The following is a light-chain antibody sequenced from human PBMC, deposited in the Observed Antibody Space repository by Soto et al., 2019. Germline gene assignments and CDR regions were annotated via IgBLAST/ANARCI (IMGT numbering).Light chain of an antibody. J-gene: IGKJ1*01. V-gene: IGKV1-5*03. Sequence: DIQMTQSPSTLSASVGDRVTITCRASQSIGTWLAWYQQKPGKAPNLLIYKASSLESGVPSRFSGSGSGTEFTLTISSLQPDDVATYSCQQYNSYWWTVGQGTKVDIK. CDR3: QQYNSYWWT. CDR2: KAS. CDR1: QSIGTW.